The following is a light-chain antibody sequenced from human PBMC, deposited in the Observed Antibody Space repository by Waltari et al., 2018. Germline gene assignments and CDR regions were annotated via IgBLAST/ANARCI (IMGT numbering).Light chain of an antibody. Sequence: DIQMTQSPSSLSASVGARVPITFRASQSITSRLNWYQQKPGKTPKVLIYAASSLQRGVPSRFSGSGSGTDFTLTISSLQPEDFAIYYCQQSYSSPWTFAQGTKVEIK. V-gene: IGKV1-39*01. CDR1: QSITSR. CDR2: AAS. CDR3: QQSYSSPWT. J-gene: IGKJ1*01.